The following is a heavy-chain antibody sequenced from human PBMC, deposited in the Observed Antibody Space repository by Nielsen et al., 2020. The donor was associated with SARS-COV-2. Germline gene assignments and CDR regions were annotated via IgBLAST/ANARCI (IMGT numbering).Heavy chain of an antibody. J-gene: IGHJ4*02. CDR1: GFTFSSYA. V-gene: IGHV3-30*04. Sequence: GESLKISCAASGFTFSSYAMHWVRQAPGKGLEWVAVISYDGSNKYYADSVKGRFTISRDNSKNTLYLQMNSLRAEDTAVYYCAKDPGYSYGLYFDYWGQGTLVTVSA. CDR2: ISYDGSNK. CDR3: AKDPGYSYGLYFDY. D-gene: IGHD5-18*01.